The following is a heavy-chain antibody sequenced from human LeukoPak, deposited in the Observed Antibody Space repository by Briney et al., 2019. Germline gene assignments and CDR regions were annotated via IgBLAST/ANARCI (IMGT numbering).Heavy chain of an antibody. Sequence: SETLSLTCTVSGDSISNFYWSWIRQTPGKGLEWIAYIYYTGNTNYNPSLKSRVTISLDTSKNQLPLRCTSVTAGDTAVYYCATVPPRGCSGDSCYPIFDSWGQGTLVTVSS. D-gene: IGHD2-15*01. CDR2: IYYTGNT. J-gene: IGHJ5*01. CDR1: GDSISNFY. CDR3: ATVPPRGCSGDSCYPIFDS. V-gene: IGHV4-59*01.